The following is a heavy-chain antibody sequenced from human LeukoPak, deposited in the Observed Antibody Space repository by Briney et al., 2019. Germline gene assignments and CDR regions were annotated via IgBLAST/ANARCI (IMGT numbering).Heavy chain of an antibody. V-gene: IGHV3-33*01. CDR1: GFTFSSYA. J-gene: IGHJ4*02. D-gene: IGHD5-12*01. CDR2: IWYEGINK. Sequence: GGSLRLSCATSGFTFSSYAMHWVRQAPGAGLEWVAVIWYEGINKYYADSVKGRFTISRDNSKNTVYLQMNSLRAEDTAVYYCARWSGYSGYDLGGPFDYWGQGTLVTVSS. CDR3: ARWSGYSGYDLGGPFDY.